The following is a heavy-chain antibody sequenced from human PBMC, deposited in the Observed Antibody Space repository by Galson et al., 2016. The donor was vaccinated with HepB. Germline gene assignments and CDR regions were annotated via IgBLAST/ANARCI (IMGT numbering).Heavy chain of an antibody. Sequence: SLRLSCAASGFSFSNYALHWVRQAPGKGLEWVAVVSYNGRGKYYAGSVRGRFTISRDNSKNTLYLQMNSLRAEDTAVYYCARSRGSYGSGSYWAVLDYWGQGTLVTVSS. V-gene: IGHV3-30*04. CDR3: ARSRGSYGSGSYWAVLDY. CDR2: VSYNGRGK. CDR1: GFSFSNYA. J-gene: IGHJ4*02. D-gene: IGHD3-10*01.